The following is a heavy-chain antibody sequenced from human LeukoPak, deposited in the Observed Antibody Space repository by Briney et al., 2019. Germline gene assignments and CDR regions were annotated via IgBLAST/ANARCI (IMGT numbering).Heavy chain of an antibody. CDR1: GGSISSHF. V-gene: IGHV4-4*08. J-gene: IGHJ3*01. D-gene: IGHD3-16*01. CDR3: ARDDYGVFDAFDV. CDR2: ISKSGST. Sequence: SETLSLTCTLSGGSISSHFWTWIRQAPGKGLEWLGYISKSGSTNYNPSLQSRITISVDTSKNQFFLKLTSVTAADTAVYFCARDDYGVFDAFDVWGQGTVVTVSS.